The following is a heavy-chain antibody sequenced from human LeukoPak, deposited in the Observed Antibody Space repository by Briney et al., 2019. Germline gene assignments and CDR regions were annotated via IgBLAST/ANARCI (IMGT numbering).Heavy chain of an antibody. CDR2: INPNSGGT. V-gene: IGHV1-2*02. D-gene: IGHD2-15*01. CDR1: GYTFTGYY. J-gene: IGHJ4*02. CDR3: AESLGYCSGGSCYSFDY. Sequence: ASVKVSCKASGYTFTGYYIHWVRQAPGQGLEWMGWINPNSGGTNYAQKFQGRVTMTRDTSITTAYMEMSRLRSDDTAVYYCAESLGYCSGGSCYSFDYWGQGTLVTVSS.